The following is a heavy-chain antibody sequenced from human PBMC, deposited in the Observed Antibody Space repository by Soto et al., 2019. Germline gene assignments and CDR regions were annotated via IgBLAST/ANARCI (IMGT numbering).Heavy chain of an antibody. CDR3: ATDPFSGSYYGFYI. J-gene: IGHJ3*02. CDR1: GFTFSNAW. CDR2: IKRKSDGGTT. Sequence: RLSCAASGFTFSNAWMNWVRQAPGKGLEWVGRIKRKSDGGTTDYAAPVQGRFIVSRDDSKNTLYLQMQSLRTEDTAVYYCATDPFSGSYYGFYIWGQGTMVTVSS. V-gene: IGHV3-15*01. D-gene: IGHD1-26*01.